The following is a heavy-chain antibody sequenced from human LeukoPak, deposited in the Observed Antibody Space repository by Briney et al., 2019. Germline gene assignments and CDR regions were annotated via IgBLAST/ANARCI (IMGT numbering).Heavy chain of an antibody. CDR1: GFSFSTYW. CDR2: IHYSGST. Sequence: PGGSLRLSCAASGFSFSTYWMSWIRQPPGKGLEWIGYIHYSGSTSYNPSLESRVTISLDTSENQFSLKLSSVTAADTAVYYCARHDPIISKIVGERAFDIWGQGTMVTVSS. J-gene: IGHJ3*02. V-gene: IGHV4-59*08. D-gene: IGHD3-22*01. CDR3: ARHDPIISKIVGERAFDI.